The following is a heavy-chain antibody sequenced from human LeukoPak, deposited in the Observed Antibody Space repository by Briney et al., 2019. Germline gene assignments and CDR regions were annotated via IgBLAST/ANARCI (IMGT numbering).Heavy chain of an antibody. CDR2: INAGSGNT. J-gene: IGHJ4*02. Sequence: AASVKVSCKASGYTLTSYAMHWVRQAPGQRLEWMGWINAGSGNTKYSQKFQGRVTITRDTSASTAYMELSSLRSEDTAVYYCARVYCSSTSCQYYFDYWGQGTLVTVSS. CDR1: GYTLTSYA. D-gene: IGHD2-2*01. CDR3: ARVYCSSTSCQYYFDY. V-gene: IGHV1-3*01.